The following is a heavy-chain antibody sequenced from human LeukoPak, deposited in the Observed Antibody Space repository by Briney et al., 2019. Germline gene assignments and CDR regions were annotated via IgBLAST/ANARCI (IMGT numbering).Heavy chain of an antibody. CDR3: ARASTTVTSYYFDY. CDR2: IYYSGST. J-gene: IGHJ4*02. V-gene: IGHV4-39*07. Sequence: SETLSLTCTVSGGSISSSNYYWGWIRQPPGKGLEWIGTIYYSGSTYYSPSLKSRVTISVDTSKNQFSLKLSSVTAADTAVYYCARASTTVTSYYFDYWGQGTLVTVSS. D-gene: IGHD4-17*01. CDR1: GGSISSSNYY.